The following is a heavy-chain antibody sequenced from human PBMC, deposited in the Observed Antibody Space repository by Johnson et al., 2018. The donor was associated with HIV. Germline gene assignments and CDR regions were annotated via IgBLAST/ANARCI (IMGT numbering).Heavy chain of an antibody. CDR2: ISYDGSNK. J-gene: IGHJ3*02. D-gene: IGHD3-3*01. Sequence: QVQLVESGGGLVQPGGSLRLSCAASGFTFSSYAMHWVRQAPGKGLEWVAVISYDGSNKYYADSVKGRFTISRDNSKNTLYLQMNSLRAEDTAVYYCARDFWSGYFDAFDIWGQGTMVTVSS. CDR3: ARDFWSGYFDAFDI. V-gene: IGHV3-30-3*01. CDR1: GFTFSSYA.